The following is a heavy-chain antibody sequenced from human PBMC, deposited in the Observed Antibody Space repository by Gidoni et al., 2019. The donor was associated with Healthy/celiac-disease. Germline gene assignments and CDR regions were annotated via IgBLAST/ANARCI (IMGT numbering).Heavy chain of an antibody. J-gene: IGHJ6*02. CDR3: ARVRQQLVGYYYGMDV. V-gene: IGHV1-2*02. D-gene: IGHD6-13*01. Sequence: QVQLVPSGAEAETHGASVKVHCKAAGSPFTGYYMHWVRQAPGQGLELMGWINPNMGGTNDAQKFQGRVTMTRDTSISPAYMELSRLRSDDTAVYYCARVRQQLVGYYYGMDVWGQGTTVTVSS. CDR2: INPNMGGT. CDR1: GSPFTGYY.